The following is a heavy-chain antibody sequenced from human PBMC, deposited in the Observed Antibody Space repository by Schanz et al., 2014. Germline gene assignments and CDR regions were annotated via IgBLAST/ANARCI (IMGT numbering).Heavy chain of an antibody. CDR3: ATDYSGGGCHI. CDR1: GFTVSINY. D-gene: IGHD6-19*01. J-gene: IGHJ3*02. V-gene: IGHV3-30*03. Sequence: VRLVESGGGLVKPGGSLRLSCAASGFTVSINYMSWVRQAPGKGLEWVSIVSHDGFTKHYADSVRGRFTLSRDNSKNTVYLQMNSLRAEDTALYFCATDYSGGGCHIWGQGTMVTVSS. CDR2: VSHDGFTK.